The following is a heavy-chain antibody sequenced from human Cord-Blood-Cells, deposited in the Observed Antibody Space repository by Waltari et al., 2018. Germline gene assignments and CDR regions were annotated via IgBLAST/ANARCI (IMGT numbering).Heavy chain of an antibody. Sequence: QVQLQQWGAGLLKPSETLSLTCAVYGGSFSGYYWSWIRQPPGKGLEWIGVINHSGSTNYNPSLKSRVTISVDTSKNQFSLKLSSVTAADTAVYYCAVWGSHDYWGQGTLVTVSS. CDR1: GGSFSGYY. V-gene: IGHV4-34*01. J-gene: IGHJ4*02. CDR3: AVWGSHDY. CDR2: INHSGST. D-gene: IGHD7-27*01.